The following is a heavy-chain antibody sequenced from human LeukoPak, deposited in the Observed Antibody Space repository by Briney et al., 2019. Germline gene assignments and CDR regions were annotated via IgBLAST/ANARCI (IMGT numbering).Heavy chain of an antibody. CDR1: GFTFSTYV. CDR3: VRGTGY. V-gene: IGHV3-64D*06. Sequence: PGGSLRLSCSVSGFTFSTYVMHWVRQAPGKGLEYVSAISSNGDNTYYADSVKGRFTISRDNSKNTLYLQMSSLRADDTVVYYCVRGTGYWGQGTLVTVSS. J-gene: IGHJ4*02. CDR2: ISSNGDNT.